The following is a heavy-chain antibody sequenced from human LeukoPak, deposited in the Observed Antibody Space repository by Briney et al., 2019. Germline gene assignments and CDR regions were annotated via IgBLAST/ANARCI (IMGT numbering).Heavy chain of an antibody. CDR3: ARATIVIAVAGIDQGGNDY. CDR2: FDLENGER. V-gene: IGHV1-24*01. D-gene: IGHD6-19*01. J-gene: IGHJ4*02. CDR1: GYTVTDLS. Sequence: GASVKVSCKVSGYTVTDLSIHWVRQAPGKGLEWMGGFDLENGERVYAHRFQGRVTMTEDKSTDTAYMELSGLRSEDTAVFYCARATIVIAVAGIDQGGNDYWGQGTLVTVSS.